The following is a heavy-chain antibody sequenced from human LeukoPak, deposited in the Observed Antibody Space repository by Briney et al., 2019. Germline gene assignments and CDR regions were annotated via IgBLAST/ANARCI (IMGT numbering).Heavy chain of an antibody. CDR1: GFTFSSSA. Sequence: GGSLRLSCAASGFTFSSSAMSWVRQAPGKGLEWVSRINSDGSSIAYADFVRGRFTISRDNAKNTLFLQMNSLTVEDTAMYYCGKDLSWGSTDYWGQGTLVTVSS. D-gene: IGHD6-13*01. J-gene: IGHJ4*02. CDR3: GKDLSWGSTDY. V-gene: IGHV3-74*01. CDR2: INSDGSSI.